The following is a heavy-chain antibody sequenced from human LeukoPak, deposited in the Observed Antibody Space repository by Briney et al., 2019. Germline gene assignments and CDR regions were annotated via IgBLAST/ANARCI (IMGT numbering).Heavy chain of an antibody. J-gene: IGHJ5*02. CDR3: AKDLLKP. V-gene: IGHV3-30*18. D-gene: IGHD3-9*01. CDR1: GFTFSSYG. Sequence: GGSLRLSCAASGFTFSSYGMHWVRQAPGKGLEWVAVISYDGSNKYYADSVKGRFTISRDNSKNTLYLQMNSLRAEDTAVYYCAKDLLKPWGQGTLVTVSS. CDR2: ISYDGSNK.